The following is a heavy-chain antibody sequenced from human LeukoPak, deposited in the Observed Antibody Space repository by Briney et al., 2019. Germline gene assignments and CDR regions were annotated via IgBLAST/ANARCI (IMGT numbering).Heavy chain of an antibody. Sequence: GGSLRLSCAASGFTFSNYWMHWVRHAPGKGLVWVSRINSDGSSTSYADSVKGRFTISRDNAKNTLYLQMNSLRAEDTAVYYCAKVSGSSGLMDYWGQGTLVTVSS. J-gene: IGHJ4*02. D-gene: IGHD3-22*01. V-gene: IGHV3-74*01. CDR3: AKVSGSSGLMDY. CDR2: INSDGSST. CDR1: GFTFSNYW.